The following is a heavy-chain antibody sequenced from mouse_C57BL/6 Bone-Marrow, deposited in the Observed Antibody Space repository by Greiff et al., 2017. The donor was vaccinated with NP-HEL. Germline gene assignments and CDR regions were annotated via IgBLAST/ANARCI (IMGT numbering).Heavy chain of an antibody. CDR1: GYSITSGYD. V-gene: IGHV3-1*01. CDR3: ARGGSSCAFAY. CDR2: ISYSGST. D-gene: IGHD3-2*02. Sequence: EVKLVESGPGMVKPSQSLSLTCTVTGYSITSGYDWHWIRHFPGNKLEWMGYISYSGSTNYTPSLKSRISITHDTFKIHFFLKVNSVTTEDTATYYCARGGSSCAFAYWGQGTLVTVSA. J-gene: IGHJ3*01.